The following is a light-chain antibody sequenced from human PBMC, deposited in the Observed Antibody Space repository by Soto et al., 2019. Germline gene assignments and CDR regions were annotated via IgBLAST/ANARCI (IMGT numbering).Light chain of an antibody. Sequence: IVMTQSPATLSVSPGERATLSCRASQSVSSNLAWYQHKPGQAPRLLFYSASTRAAGIPARFSGGGSGTDFTLTISGLQSEDFAVYYCQQSNKWPYTFGQGTKLEIK. CDR3: QQSNKWPYT. CDR2: SAS. CDR1: QSVSSN. V-gene: IGKV3-15*01. J-gene: IGKJ2*01.